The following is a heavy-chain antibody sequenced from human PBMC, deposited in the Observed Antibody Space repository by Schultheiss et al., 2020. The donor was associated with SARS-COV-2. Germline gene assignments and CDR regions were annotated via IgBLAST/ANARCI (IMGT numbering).Heavy chain of an antibody. Sequence: SQTLSLTCAVSGGSISSGGYYWSWIRQHPGKGLEWIGYISYSGNAYYNPSLKSRVTISVDTSKNQFSLKLSSVTAADTAVYYCARDRSVENYYYGMDVWGQGTTVTVSS. V-gene: IGHV4-31*11. CDR3: ARDRSVENYYYGMDV. D-gene: IGHD1-1*01. J-gene: IGHJ6*02. CDR2: ISYSGNA. CDR1: GGSISSGGYY.